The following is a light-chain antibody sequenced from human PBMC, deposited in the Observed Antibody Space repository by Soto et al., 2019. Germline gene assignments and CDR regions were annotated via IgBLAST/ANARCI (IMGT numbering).Light chain of an antibody. CDR2: RAS. J-gene: IGKJ4*01. CDR3: QQYGSSPLT. CDR1: QSVSSDY. Sequence: EIVLTQSPGTLSLSPGERATLSCRASQSVSSDYLDLNQQKPGQTPKVLIYRASSRATGIPDRFSGSGSGTDFTLTISRLEPEDFAVYYCQQYGSSPLTFGGGTKVEIK. V-gene: IGKV3-20*01.